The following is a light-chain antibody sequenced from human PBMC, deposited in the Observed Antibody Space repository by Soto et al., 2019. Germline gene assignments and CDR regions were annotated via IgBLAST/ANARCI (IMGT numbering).Light chain of an antibody. V-gene: IGKV3-20*01. Sequence: EIVLTQSPGTLSLSPGERATLSCRASQSVSSSYLAWYQQRPGQAPRLLIYGASNRATGIPDRFSGSGSGTDFTLTISRLEPEDFAVYYCQQYGSSPSWTFGHGTKVEIK. CDR3: QQYGSSPSWT. CDR1: QSVSSSY. J-gene: IGKJ1*01. CDR2: GAS.